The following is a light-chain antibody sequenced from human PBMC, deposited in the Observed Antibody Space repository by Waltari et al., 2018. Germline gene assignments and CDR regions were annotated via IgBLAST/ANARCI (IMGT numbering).Light chain of an antibody. J-gene: IGKJ3*01. V-gene: IGKV1-39*01. CDR2: AAS. CDR3: QQSYSFPET. Sequence: EIQITQSPSSFSASVGGRVTVTCRASQGISNFLNWYQQKPGKAPKLLIYAASSLQSGVPSRFSGDGSGTEFTLTISSLQPEDFATYYCQQSYSFPETFGPGTKVDVK. CDR1: QGISNF.